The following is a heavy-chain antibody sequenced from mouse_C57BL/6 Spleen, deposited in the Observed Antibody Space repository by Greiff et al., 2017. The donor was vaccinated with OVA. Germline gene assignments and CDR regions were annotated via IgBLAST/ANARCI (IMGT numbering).Heavy chain of an antibody. CDR1: GYAFSSSW. V-gene: IGHV1-82*01. D-gene: IGHD1-1*01. Sequence: VKLMESGPELVKPGASVKISCKASGYAFSSSWMNWVKQRPGKGLEWIGRIYPGDGDTNYNGKFKGKATLTADKSSSTAYMQLSSLTSEDSAVYFCARSLITTVGYFDVWGTGTTVTVSS. CDR2: IYPGDGDT. J-gene: IGHJ1*03. CDR3: ARSLITTVGYFDV.